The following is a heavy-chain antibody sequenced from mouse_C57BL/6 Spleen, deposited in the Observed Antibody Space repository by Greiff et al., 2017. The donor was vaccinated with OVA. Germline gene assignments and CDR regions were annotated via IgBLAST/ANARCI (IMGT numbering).Heavy chain of an antibody. Sequence: QVQLLQPGAELVKPGASVKLSCKASGYTFTSYWMHWVKQRPGQGLEWIGMIHPNSGSTNYNEKFKSKATLTVDKSASTAYMQLSSLTSEDSAVYYCASLITTVVGYWYFDVWGTGTTVTVSS. J-gene: IGHJ1*03. CDR3: ASLITTVVGYWYFDV. D-gene: IGHD1-1*01. V-gene: IGHV1-64*01. CDR2: IHPNSGST. CDR1: GYTFTSYW.